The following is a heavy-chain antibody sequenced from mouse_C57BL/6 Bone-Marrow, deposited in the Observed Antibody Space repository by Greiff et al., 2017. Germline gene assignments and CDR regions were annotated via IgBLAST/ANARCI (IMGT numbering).Heavy chain of an antibody. CDR1: GYTFTSYW. V-gene: IGHV1-61*01. D-gene: IGHD2-1*01. CDR2: IYPSDSET. CDR3: ARGGGNYGRSAMDY. Sequence: QVQLQQPGAELVRPGSSVKLSCKASGYTFTSYWMDWVKQRPGQGLEWIGNIYPSDSETHYNQKFKDKATLTVDKSSSTAYMQLSSLTSEDSAVYYCARGGGNYGRSAMDYWGQGTSVTVSS. J-gene: IGHJ4*01.